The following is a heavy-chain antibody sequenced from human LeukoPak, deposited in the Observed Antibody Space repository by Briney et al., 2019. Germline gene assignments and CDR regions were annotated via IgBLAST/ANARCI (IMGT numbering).Heavy chain of an antibody. J-gene: IGHJ4*02. Sequence: GGSLRLSCAASGFTVSSNYMSWVRQAPGKGLEWVSAMSGSGDRTYYADSVKGRFTISRDNSKNTLHLQMDSLRDDDTAVYYCAKEVHDSSGFTADSWGQGTLVTVSS. CDR2: MSGSGDRT. V-gene: IGHV3-23*01. CDR1: GFTVSSNY. D-gene: IGHD3-22*01. CDR3: AKEVHDSSGFTADS.